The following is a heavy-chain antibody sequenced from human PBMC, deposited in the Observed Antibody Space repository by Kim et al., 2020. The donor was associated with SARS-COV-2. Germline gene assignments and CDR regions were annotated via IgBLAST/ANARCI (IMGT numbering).Heavy chain of an antibody. J-gene: IGHJ6*02. CDR3: ARRAMVRGVIDGMDV. Sequence: PHLKSRVTISVDTSKNQFALKLSSVTAADTAVYYCARRAMVRGVIDGMDVWGQGTTVTVSS. V-gene: IGHV4-39*01. D-gene: IGHD3-10*01.